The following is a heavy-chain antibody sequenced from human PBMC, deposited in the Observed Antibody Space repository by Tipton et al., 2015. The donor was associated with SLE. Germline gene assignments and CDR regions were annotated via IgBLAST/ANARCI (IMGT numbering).Heavy chain of an antibody. CDR1: GFTFSRYS. D-gene: IGHD3-3*01. CDR3: VTDFWSGYRRNFDY. Sequence: GSLRLSCAASGFTFSRYSMNWVRQAPGKGLEWVSYISNSGSTTIYYADSVRGRFTISRDDAKNSLYLQMNSLRAEDTAVYYCVTDFWSGYRRNFDYWGQGTLVTVSS. J-gene: IGHJ4*02. CDR2: ISNSGSTTI. V-gene: IGHV3-48*04.